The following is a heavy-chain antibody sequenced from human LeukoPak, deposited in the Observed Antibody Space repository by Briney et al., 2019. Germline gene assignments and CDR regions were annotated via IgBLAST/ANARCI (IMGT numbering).Heavy chain of an antibody. CDR2: INTDGSIT. V-gene: IGHV3-74*01. J-gene: IGHJ4*02. D-gene: IGHD6-13*01. Sequence: GGSLRLSCAASGFTFSDYWIHWVRQAPGKGLVWVARINTDGSITNYADSVKGRFSISRDNAKNTLYLQMSSLRAGDTAVYYCAKTRPLDSSSWSHGDYWGQGTLVTVSS. CDR1: GFTFSDYW. CDR3: AKTRPLDSSSWSHGDY.